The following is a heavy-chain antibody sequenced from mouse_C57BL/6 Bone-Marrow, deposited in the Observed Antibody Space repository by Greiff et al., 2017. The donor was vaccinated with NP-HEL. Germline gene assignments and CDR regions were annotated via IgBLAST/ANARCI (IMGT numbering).Heavy chain of an antibody. CDR2: IDPSDSYT. CDR3: ARDDGYPLYFDY. Sequence: QVQLQQPGAELVKPGASVKLSCKASGYTFTSYWMQWVKQRPGQGLEWIGEIDPSDSYTNYNQKFKGKATLTVDTSSRTAYMQLSSLTSEDSAVYYCARDDGYPLYFDYWGQGTTLTVSS. D-gene: IGHD2-3*01. CDR1: GYTFTSYW. J-gene: IGHJ2*01. V-gene: IGHV1-50*01.